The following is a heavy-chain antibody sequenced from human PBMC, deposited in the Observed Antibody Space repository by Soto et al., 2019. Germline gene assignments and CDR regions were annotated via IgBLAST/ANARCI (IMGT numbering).Heavy chain of an antibody. V-gene: IGHV4-34*01. CDR1: GGSFSGYY. D-gene: IGHD1-26*01. CDR2: INHSGST. J-gene: IGHJ6*02. CDR3: ARGSGSYYYYYYGMDV. Sequence: SETLSLTCAVHGGSFSGYYWSWIRQPPGKGLEWIGEINHSGSTNYNPSLKSRVTISVDTSKNQFSLKLSSVTAADTAVYYCARGSGSYYYYYYGMDVWGQGTTVTVSS.